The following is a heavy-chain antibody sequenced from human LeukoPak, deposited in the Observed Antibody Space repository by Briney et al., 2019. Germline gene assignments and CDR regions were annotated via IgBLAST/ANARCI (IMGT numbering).Heavy chain of an antibody. CDR1: GFTFSTYW. D-gene: IGHD3-10*01. CDR3: ARADTLMVRGVINYGMDV. V-gene: IGHV3-7*01. J-gene: IGHJ6*02. CDR2: INQDGSEK. Sequence: GGSLRLSCAASGFTFSTYWMTWVRQAPGKGLEWVAHINQDGSEKYYVDSVKGRFTISRDNAKNSLYLQMNRLRVEDTAVYYCARADTLMVRGVINYGMDVWGQGTTVTVSS.